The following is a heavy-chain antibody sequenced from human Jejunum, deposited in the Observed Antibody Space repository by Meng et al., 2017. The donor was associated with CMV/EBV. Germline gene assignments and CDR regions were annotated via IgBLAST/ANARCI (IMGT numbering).Heavy chain of an antibody. Sequence: LRISCAVSGFTFSSSSMNWFRQAPGKGLEWVSSISSSSSFRHYADSVKGRFTISRDNAENSLYLQMNSLRDEDTAVYYCARVWGGPGWGQGTLVTVSS. D-gene: IGHD3-16*01. CDR1: GFTFSSSS. CDR2: ISSSSSFR. CDR3: ARVWGGPG. V-gene: IGHV3-21*06. J-gene: IGHJ4*02.